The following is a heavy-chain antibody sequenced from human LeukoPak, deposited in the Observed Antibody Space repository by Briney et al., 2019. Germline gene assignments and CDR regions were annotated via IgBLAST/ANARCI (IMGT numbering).Heavy chain of an antibody. CDR3: AIRGYSYGLDY. Sequence: SETLSLTCTVSGGSISSSSYYWGWIRQPPGKGLEWIGSIYYSGSTYYNPPLKSRVTISVDTSKNQFSLKLSSVTAADTAVYYCAIRGYSYGLDYWGQGTLVTVSS. CDR1: GGSISSSSYY. D-gene: IGHD5-18*01. CDR2: IYYSGST. J-gene: IGHJ4*02. V-gene: IGHV4-39*01.